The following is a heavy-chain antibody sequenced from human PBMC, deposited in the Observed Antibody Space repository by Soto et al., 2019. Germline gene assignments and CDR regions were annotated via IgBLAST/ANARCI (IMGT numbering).Heavy chain of an antibody. CDR1: GFTFSSYA. Sequence: GGSLRLSCAASGFTFSSYAMSWVRQAPGKGLEWVSTISGSGGGTYYADSMKGRFTISRDNSKNALYLQMYSLRVEDTAVYYCARESDHWGQGTLVTVSS. CDR2: ISGSGGGT. CDR3: ARESDH. J-gene: IGHJ4*02. V-gene: IGHV3-23*01.